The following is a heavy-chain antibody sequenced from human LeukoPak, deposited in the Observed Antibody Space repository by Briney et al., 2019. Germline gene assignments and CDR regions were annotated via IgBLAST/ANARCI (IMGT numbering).Heavy chain of an antibody. J-gene: IGHJ4*02. CDR3: ARASSSTVGLRSLDY. Sequence: GASVKVSCKASGYTFTSFAISWVRQAPGQGLEWMGWISAYNGNTNYAQKLQGRVTMTTDTSTTTAHMELRSLTSDDTAVHYCARASSSTVGLRSLDYWGQGTLVTVSS. V-gene: IGHV1-18*01. CDR1: GYTFTSFA. D-gene: IGHD6-6*01. CDR2: ISAYNGNT.